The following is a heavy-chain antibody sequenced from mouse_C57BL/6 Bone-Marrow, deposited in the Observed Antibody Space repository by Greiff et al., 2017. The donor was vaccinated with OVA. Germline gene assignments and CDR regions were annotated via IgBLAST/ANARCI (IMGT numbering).Heavy chain of an antibody. D-gene: IGHD2-4*01. J-gene: IGHJ1*03. CDR2: INPSNGGT. V-gene: IGHV1-53*01. Sequence: QVHVKQSGTELVKPGASVKLSCKASGYTFTSYWMHWVKQRPGQGLEWIGNINPSNGGTNYNEKFKSKATLTVVKSSSTAYMQLSSLTSEDSAVYYCARGKITGDWYFDVWGTGTTVTVSS. CDR3: ARGKITGDWYFDV. CDR1: GYTFTSYW.